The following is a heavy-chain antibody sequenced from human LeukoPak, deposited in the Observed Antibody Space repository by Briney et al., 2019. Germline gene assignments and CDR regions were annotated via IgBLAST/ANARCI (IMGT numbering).Heavy chain of an antibody. D-gene: IGHD2-21*02. V-gene: IGHV5-51*01. CDR3: ARLDGDCVLDP. CDR2: IYSGDSDT. CDR1: GYSFTIYW. Sequence: GKSLKISCKGSGYSFTIYWIGWVRPIPGRALECMGIIYSGDSDTRYSPSFQGQVTISADKSISTAYLQWSSLKASDTAMYYCARLDGDCVLDPWGQGTLVTVSS. J-gene: IGHJ5*02.